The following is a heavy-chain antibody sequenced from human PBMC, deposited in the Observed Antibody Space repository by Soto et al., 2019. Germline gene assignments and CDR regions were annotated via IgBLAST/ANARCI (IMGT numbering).Heavy chain of an antibody. CDR2: IYYSGST. CDR1: GGSISSGGYY. V-gene: IGHV4-31*03. J-gene: IGHJ6*02. CDR3: ARVILVGNYGMDV. D-gene: IGHD1-26*01. Sequence: QVQLQESGPGLVKPSQTLSLTCTVSGGSISSGGYYWIWIRQHPGKGLEGIGYIYYSGSTYYNPSLKSRVTISVDTSKNQFSLKLSSVTAADTAVYYCARVILVGNYGMDVWGQGTTVTVSS.